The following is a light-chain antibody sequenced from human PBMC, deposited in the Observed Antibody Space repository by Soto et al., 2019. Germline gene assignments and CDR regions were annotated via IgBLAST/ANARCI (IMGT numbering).Light chain of an antibody. CDR1: QSISSW. Sequence: DIQMTQSPSTLSASVGDRVTITCRASQSISSWLAWYQQKPGKAPNLLIYDASNLEDGVPSRFSGSGSGTEFTLTISSLQPEDFATYFCQQLNSFPPLFTFGPGTKVDIK. V-gene: IGKV1-5*01. J-gene: IGKJ3*01. CDR3: QQLNSFPPLFT. CDR2: DAS.